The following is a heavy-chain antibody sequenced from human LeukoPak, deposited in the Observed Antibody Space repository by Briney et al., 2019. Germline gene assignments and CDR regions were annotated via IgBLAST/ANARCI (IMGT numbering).Heavy chain of an antibody. Sequence: GGSLRLSCAASGFTFSSSWMHWVRQAPGKGLVWVSRINSDGRSTDYADSLKGRFTISRDNAKNSLYLQMNSLRAEDTAVYFCSRDRIIYGDYGDAFDIWGQGTMVTVSS. CDR3: SRDRIIYGDYGDAFDI. CDR2: INSDGRST. V-gene: IGHV3-74*01. J-gene: IGHJ3*02. CDR1: GFTFSSSW. D-gene: IGHD4-17*01.